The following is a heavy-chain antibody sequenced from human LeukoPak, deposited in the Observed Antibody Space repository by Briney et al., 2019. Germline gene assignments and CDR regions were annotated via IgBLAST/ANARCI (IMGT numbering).Heavy chain of an antibody. CDR1: GDSISSSSYY. CDR2: IYYSGST. D-gene: IGHD3-22*01. V-gene: IGHV4-61*01. CDR3: VRPDSSGYNYVD. Sequence: PSETLSLTCTVSGDSISSSSYYWSWIRQPPGKGLEWIGYIYYSGSTNYNPSLKSRLTISVDTSKTQFSLKLSSVTAADTAVYYCVRPDSSGYNYVDWGQGTLVTVSS. J-gene: IGHJ4*02.